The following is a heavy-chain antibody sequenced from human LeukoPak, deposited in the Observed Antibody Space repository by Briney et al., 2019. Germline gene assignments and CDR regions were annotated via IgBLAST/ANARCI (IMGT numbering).Heavy chain of an antibody. D-gene: IGHD5-18*01. J-gene: IGHJ3*02. CDR2: VDPEDGET. V-gene: IGHV1-24*01. CDR3: ARAIKDTATDDASDI. CDR1: GHTLTEIS. Sequence: ASVKVSCKVSGHTLTEISMHWVRQAPGKGFEWMGGVDPEDGETIYAQKFQGRVTITRNTSISTAYMELSSLRSEDTAVYYCARAIKDTATDDASDIWGQGTMVTVSS.